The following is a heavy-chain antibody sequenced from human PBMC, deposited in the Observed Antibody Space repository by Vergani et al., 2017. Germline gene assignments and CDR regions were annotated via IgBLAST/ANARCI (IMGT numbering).Heavy chain of an antibody. Sequence: QVQLQESGPGLVKPSETLYLTCTVSGDSVISTDYHWGWIRHPPGKGLEWIGSMDYSGSTSYNPSLESRISISFETPKNQFSLRLTSVTAADTAVYYCASKRGACRAAYCHSYDFWGPGTLVGVSS. V-gene: IGHV4-39*01. CDR3: ASKRGACRAAYCHSYDF. CDR1: GDSVISTDYH. J-gene: IGHJ4*02. D-gene: IGHD2-15*01. CDR2: MDYSGST.